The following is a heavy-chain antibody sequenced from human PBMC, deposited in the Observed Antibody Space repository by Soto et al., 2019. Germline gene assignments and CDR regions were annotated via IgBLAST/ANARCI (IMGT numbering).Heavy chain of an antibody. V-gene: IGHV1-69*02. J-gene: IGHJ5*02. CDR1: GGTFSSYP. D-gene: IGHD2-2*01. CDR3: ARTRAATDSLYWFDP. Sequence: QVQLVQSGAEVKKPGSSVKVSCKASGGTFSSYPISWVRQAPGQGLEWMGRIIPILNIANYAQKFQGRVTLTADKSTNTAYMELSSLRSDATAVYYCARTRAATDSLYWFDPWGQGTLVTVSS. CDR2: IIPILNIA.